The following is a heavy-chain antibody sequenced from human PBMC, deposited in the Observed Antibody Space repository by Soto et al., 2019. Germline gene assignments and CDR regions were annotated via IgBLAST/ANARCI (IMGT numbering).Heavy chain of an antibody. V-gene: IGHV1-46*01. CDR3: ARSIVVVTALDY. D-gene: IGHD2-21*02. J-gene: IGHJ4*02. Sequence: GYTFTNNYVVWVRQAPGQGLEWMGIINPSGGNTIYAQKFQGRVTITRDTSASTAYMELSSLRSEDTAVYYCARSIVVVTALDYWGQGTLVTVSS. CDR2: INPSGGNT. CDR1: GYTFTNNY.